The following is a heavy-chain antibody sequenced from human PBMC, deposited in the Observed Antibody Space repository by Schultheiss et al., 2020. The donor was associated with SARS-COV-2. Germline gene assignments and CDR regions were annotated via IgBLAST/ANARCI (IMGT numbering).Heavy chain of an antibody. Sequence: SETLSLTCTVSGGSVSSGSYYWSWIRQPPGKGLEWIGYTYYSGSSDYNPSLKSRVTISMDTSKNQFSLRLSSVTAADTAVYYCARDTVTDDAFDVWGQGTMVTVSS. CDR1: GGSVSSGSYY. V-gene: IGHV4-61*01. CDR2: TYYSGSS. D-gene: IGHD4-11*01. CDR3: ARDTVTDDAFDV. J-gene: IGHJ3*01.